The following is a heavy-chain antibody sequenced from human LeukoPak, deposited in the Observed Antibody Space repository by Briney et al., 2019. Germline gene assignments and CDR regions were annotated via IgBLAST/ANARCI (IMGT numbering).Heavy chain of an antibody. CDR1: GYTFTSYG. J-gene: IGHJ4*02. Sequence: ASVKVSCKASGYTFTSYGISWVRQAPGQGLEWMGWISAYNGNTNYAQKFQGRVTMTRDTSISTAYMELSRLRSDDTAVYYCARNERYFDWSASLDYWGQGTLVTVSS. V-gene: IGHV1-18*01. D-gene: IGHD3-9*01. CDR3: ARNERYFDWSASLDY. CDR2: ISAYNGNT.